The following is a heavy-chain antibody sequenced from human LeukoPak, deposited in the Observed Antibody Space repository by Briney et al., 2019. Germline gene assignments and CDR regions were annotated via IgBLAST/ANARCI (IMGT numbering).Heavy chain of an antibody. J-gene: IGHJ6*02. V-gene: IGHV5-51*01. D-gene: IGHD1-26*01. CDR2: TYPGDSDT. CDR1: GYSFTSYW. CDR3: ARLEWEPAYYYYGMDV. Sequence: GESLKISCKGSGYSFTSYWIGWVRQMPGKGLEWMGITYPGDSDTRYSPSFQGQVTISADKSISTAYLQWSSLKASDTAMYYCARLEWEPAYYYYGMDVWGQGTTVTVSS.